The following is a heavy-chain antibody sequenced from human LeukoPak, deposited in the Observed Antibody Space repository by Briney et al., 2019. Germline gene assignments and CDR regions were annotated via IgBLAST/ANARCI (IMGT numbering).Heavy chain of an antibody. CDR3: ARISSSSGLFDY. CDR1: GGSISSSSYY. D-gene: IGHD6-6*01. J-gene: IGHJ4*02. Sequence: PSETLSLTCTVSGGSISSSSYYWGWIRQPPGKGLEWIGSIYYSGSTYYNPSLKSRVTISVDTSKNQFSLQLKSVTPEDTAVYYCARISSSSGLFDYWGQGTLVTVSS. V-gene: IGHV4-39*01. CDR2: IYYSGST.